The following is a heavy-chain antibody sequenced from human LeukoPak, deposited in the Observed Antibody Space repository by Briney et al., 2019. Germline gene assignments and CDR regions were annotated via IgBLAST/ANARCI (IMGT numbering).Heavy chain of an antibody. Sequence: GGSLRLSCAASGFTFSSYSMNWVRQAPGKGLEWVSYITSSSSTIYYADSVKGRFTIPRDNAKNSLYLQMNSLRAEDTAVYYCARVDEGRNGVTVGYWGQGTLVTVSS. J-gene: IGHJ4*02. CDR2: ITSSSSTI. V-gene: IGHV3-48*04. D-gene: IGHD2-8*01. CDR3: ARVDEGRNGVTVGY. CDR1: GFTFSSYS.